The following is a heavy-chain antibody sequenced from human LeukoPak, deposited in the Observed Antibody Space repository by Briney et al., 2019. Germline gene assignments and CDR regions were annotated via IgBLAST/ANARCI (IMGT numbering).Heavy chain of an antibody. V-gene: IGHV3-21*01. CDR3: ARPYVWGSYRIDY. CDR1: GFTFSSYS. D-gene: IGHD3-16*02. Sequence: PGGSLRLSCAASGFTFSSYSMNWVREAPGKGLEWGSSISSSSSYIYYAGPVKGRFTISTDNAKNSLYLQMNSLRAEDTAVYYCARPYVWGSYRIDYWGQGTLVTVSS. CDR2: ISSSSSYI. J-gene: IGHJ4*02.